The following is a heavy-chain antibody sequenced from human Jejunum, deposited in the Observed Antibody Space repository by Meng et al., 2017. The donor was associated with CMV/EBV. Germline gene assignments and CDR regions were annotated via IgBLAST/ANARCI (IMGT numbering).Heavy chain of an antibody. Sequence: WVRQAPGKGLEWIGSIYHSGTTYYRPSLKTRITMAVDTSKNQFSLKLTSVTAADAGVYYCARGIFYYYDSSDQAADHWGQGTLVTVSS. CDR3: ARGIFYYYDSSDQAADH. J-gene: IGHJ4*02. D-gene: IGHD3-22*01. V-gene: IGHV4-39*07. CDR2: IYHSGTT.